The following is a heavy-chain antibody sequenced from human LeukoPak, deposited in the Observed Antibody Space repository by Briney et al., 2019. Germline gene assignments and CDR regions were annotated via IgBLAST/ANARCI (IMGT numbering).Heavy chain of an antibody. J-gene: IGHJ4*02. V-gene: IGHV1-18*01. Sequence: GASVKVSCKASGYTFTNYDISRGRQAPGQGLEWMGWISAYNGNTNSAQKLQGRVTMTTDTSTSTAYMDLRSLRSDDTAVYYCARGRGYSGYIVSDYWGQGTLVSVSS. CDR1: GYTFTNYD. CDR2: ISAYNGNT. D-gene: IGHD5-12*01. CDR3: ARGRGYSGYIVSDY.